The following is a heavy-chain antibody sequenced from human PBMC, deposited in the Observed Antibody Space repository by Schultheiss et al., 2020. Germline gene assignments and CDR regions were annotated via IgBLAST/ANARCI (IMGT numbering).Heavy chain of an antibody. CDR1: GYSFTSYW. CDR2: IDPSDSNT. D-gene: IGHD6-19*01. Sequence: GESLKISCKGSGYSFTSYWIGWVRQMPGKGPEWMGRIDPSDSNTNYSPSFQGHVTISADKSISTAYLQWSRLKASDTAMYYCARRSASDSSGLTPWGQGTLVTVSS. V-gene: IGHV5-10-1*01. J-gene: IGHJ5*02. CDR3: ARRSASDSSGLTP.